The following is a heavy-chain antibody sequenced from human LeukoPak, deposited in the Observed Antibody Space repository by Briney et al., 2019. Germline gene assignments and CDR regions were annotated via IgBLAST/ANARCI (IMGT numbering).Heavy chain of an antibody. CDR3: TKDRPPAGSISLDYYFDY. V-gene: IGHV3-74*01. J-gene: IGHJ4*02. Sequence: GGSLRLSCAASGFTFSDTWMHWVRQAPGEGLVWVSRIRSDGSDTRYAESVKGRFTISRDNSKNSLYLQMNSLRTEDTALYYCTKDRPPAGSISLDYYFDYWGQGTLVTVSS. D-gene: IGHD6-6*01. CDR2: IRSDGSDT. CDR1: GFTFSDTW.